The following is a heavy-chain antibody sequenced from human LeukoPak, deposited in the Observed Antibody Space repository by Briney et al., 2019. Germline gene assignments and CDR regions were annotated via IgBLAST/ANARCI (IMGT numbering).Heavy chain of an antibody. V-gene: IGHV4-59*01. Sequence: PSETPSLTCTVSGGSISSYYWSWIRQPPGKGLEWIGYIYYSGSTNYNPSLKSRVTISVDTSKNQFSLKLSSVTAADTAVYYCARDQLWDEADWYFDLWGRGTLVTVSS. D-gene: IGHD3-10*01. CDR2: IYYSGST. CDR3: ARDQLWDEADWYFDL. CDR1: GGSISSYY. J-gene: IGHJ2*01.